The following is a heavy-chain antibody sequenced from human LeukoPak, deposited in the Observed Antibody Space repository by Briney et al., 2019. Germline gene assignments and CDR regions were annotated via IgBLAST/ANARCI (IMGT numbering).Heavy chain of an antibody. D-gene: IGHD6-13*01. CDR2: IYYSGTT. V-gene: IGHV4-59*01. CDR1: GGSISSYY. CDR3: ARGVYIAAAQYGY. Sequence: SETLSLTCTVSGGSISSYYWSWIRQPPGKGLEWIGFIYYSGTTNYNPSLKSRVTMSVDTSKNQFSLKLSSVTAADTAVYYCARGVYIAAAQYGYWGQGTLVTVSS. J-gene: IGHJ4*02.